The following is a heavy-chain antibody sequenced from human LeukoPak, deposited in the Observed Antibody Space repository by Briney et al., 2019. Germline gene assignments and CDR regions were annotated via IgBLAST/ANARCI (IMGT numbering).Heavy chain of an antibody. J-gene: IGHJ4*02. CDR2: IYYSGTI. D-gene: IGHD4-11*01. CDR1: GGSISSYY. CDR3: ARVRMSAYYYSSDY. V-gene: IGHV4-59*06. Sequence: KTSETLSLTCTVSGGSISSYYWSWIRQPPGTGLEWIGYIYYSGTIYYNPSLKSRVTMPVDTSKNQFSLNLSFVTAADTAIYYCARVRMSAYYYSSDYWGQGTLVTVSS.